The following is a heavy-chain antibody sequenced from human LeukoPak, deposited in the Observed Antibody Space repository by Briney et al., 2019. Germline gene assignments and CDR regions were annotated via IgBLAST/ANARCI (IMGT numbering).Heavy chain of an antibody. CDR3: ARGWESGFFDY. CDR1: GFTFSRYG. J-gene: IGHJ4*02. D-gene: IGHD1-26*01. CDR2: ISNDGGSV. V-gene: IGHV3-33*05. Sequence: PWKSLRLSCAVSGFTFSRYGMHWVRQAPGHGLGWVAGISNDGGSVYYADSVKVRFAISRDNPKNTLYLQMDSLRAGDTAVYYCARGWESGFFDYWGQGALVTVSS.